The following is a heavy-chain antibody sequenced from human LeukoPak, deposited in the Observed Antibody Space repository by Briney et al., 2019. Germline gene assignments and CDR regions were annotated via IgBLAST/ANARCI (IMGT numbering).Heavy chain of an antibody. CDR2: IIPIFGTA. J-gene: IGHJ5*02. D-gene: IGHD1-26*01. Sequence: ASVKVSCKASGYTFTSYDINWVRQAPGQGLEWMGGIIPIFGTANYAQKFQGRVTITADESTSTAYMELSSLRSEDTAVYYCARVSSGSKFDPWGQGTLVTVSS. CDR3: ARVSSGSKFDP. CDR1: GYTFTSYD. V-gene: IGHV1-69*13.